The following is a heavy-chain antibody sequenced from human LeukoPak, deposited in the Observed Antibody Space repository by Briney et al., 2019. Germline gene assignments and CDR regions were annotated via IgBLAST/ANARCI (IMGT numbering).Heavy chain of an antibody. CDR3: AIWDSSSRRNDAFDI. Sequence: EASVKVSCKASGYTFTSYGISWVRQAPGQGLEWMGWISAYNGNTNYAQKLQGRVTMTTDTSTSTAYMELRSLRSDDTAVYYCAIWDSSSRRNDAFDIWGQGTMVTVSS. CDR1: GYTFTSYG. V-gene: IGHV1-18*01. D-gene: IGHD6-13*01. CDR2: ISAYNGNT. J-gene: IGHJ3*02.